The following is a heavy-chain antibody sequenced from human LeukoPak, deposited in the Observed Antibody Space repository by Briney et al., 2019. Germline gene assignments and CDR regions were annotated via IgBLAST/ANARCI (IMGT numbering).Heavy chain of an antibody. D-gene: IGHD5-18*01. CDR1: GGTFSSYA. CDR2: IIPIFGTA. CDR3: ARAVFMDTAMVTPYYYYGMDV. V-gene: IGHV1-69*13. J-gene: IGHJ6*02. Sequence: EASVKVSCKASGGTFSSYAISWVRQAPGQGLEWMGGIIPIFGTANYAQEFQGRVTITADESTSTAYMELSSLRSEDTAVYYCARAVFMDTAMVTPYYYYGMDVWGQGTTVTVSS.